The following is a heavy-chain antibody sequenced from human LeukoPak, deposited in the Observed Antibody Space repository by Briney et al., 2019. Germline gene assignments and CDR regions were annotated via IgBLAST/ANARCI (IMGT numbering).Heavy chain of an antibody. CDR1: GYTFTSYD. Sequence: ASVKVSCKASGYTFTSYDINWVRQATGQGLEWVGWMNPNSGNTGYAQNFQGRVTMTRNTSISTAYMELSSLRSDDTAVYYCARDYWEWLVRGYFDYWGQGTLVTVSS. J-gene: IGHJ4*02. CDR2: MNPNSGNT. V-gene: IGHV1-8*01. CDR3: ARDYWEWLVRGYFDY. D-gene: IGHD6-19*01.